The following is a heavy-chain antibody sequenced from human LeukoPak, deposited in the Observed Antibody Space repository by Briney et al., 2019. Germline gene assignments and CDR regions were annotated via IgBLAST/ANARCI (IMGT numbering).Heavy chain of an antibody. CDR3: ARDLFPSSGWYYFDY. CDR1: GYTFSTYD. J-gene: IGHJ4*02. D-gene: IGHD6-19*01. Sequence: ASVKVSCKASGYTFSTYDINWVRQAAGQGLEWMGWISAYNGNTNYAQKLQGRVTMTTDTSTSTAYMELRSLRSDDTAVYYCARDLFPSSGWYYFDYWGQGTLVTVSS. V-gene: IGHV1-18*01. CDR2: ISAYNGNT.